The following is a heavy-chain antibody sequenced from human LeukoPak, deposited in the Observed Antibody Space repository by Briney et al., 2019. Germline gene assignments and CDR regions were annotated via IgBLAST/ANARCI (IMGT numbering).Heavy chain of an antibody. CDR3: ARGPSWFHFDY. CDR1: GGSISSGGYY. J-gene: IGHJ4*02. V-gene: IGHV4-31*03. D-gene: IGHD6-13*01. Sequence: SETLSLTCTVSGGSISSGGYYWSWIRQHPGKGLEWIGYIYYSGSTYYNPSLKSRVTISVDTSKNQFSLKLSSVTAADTAVYYCARGPSWFHFDYWGQGTLVTVSS. CDR2: IYYSGST.